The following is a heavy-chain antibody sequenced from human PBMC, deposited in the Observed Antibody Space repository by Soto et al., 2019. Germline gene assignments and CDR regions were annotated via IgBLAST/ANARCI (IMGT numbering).Heavy chain of an antibody. Sequence: PGGSLRLSCAASGFTFSSYGMHWVRQAPGKGLEWVAVISYDGSNKYYAHSVKGRFTISRDNSKNTLYLQMNSLRAEDTAVYYCAKDRSYDYIWGSLDYWGQGTLVTVSS. CDR2: ISYDGSNK. CDR1: GFTFSSYG. V-gene: IGHV3-30*18. D-gene: IGHD3-16*01. CDR3: AKDRSYDYIWGSLDY. J-gene: IGHJ4*02.